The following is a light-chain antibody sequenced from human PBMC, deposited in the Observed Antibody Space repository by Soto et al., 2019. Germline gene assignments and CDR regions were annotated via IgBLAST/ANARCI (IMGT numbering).Light chain of an antibody. CDR3: QQYGSDWT. CDR2: DVF. J-gene: IGKJ1*01. CDR1: QSINRW. V-gene: IGKV1-5*01. Sequence: IPMTQSPSTLSASIGDTVTITCRASQSINRWLAWSQQKPGEAPKVLIYDVFSLESGVPSRFSGTGSGTDFAPIITSLQPDVLATYDFQQYGSDWTFGQATKVVIK.